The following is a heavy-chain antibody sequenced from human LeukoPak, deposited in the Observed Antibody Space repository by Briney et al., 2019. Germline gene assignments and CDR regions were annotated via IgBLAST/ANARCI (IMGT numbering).Heavy chain of an antibody. V-gene: IGHV3-23*01. Sequence: QTGGSLRLSCAASGFTFSSYAMSWVRQAPGKGLEWVSAISGSGGSTYYADSVKGRFTISRDNSKNTLYLQMNSLRAEDTAVYYCARDASGYYSGFFGYWGQGTLVTVSS. CDR2: ISGSGGST. CDR3: ARDASGYYSGFFGY. CDR1: GFTFSSYA. D-gene: IGHD3-22*01. J-gene: IGHJ4*02.